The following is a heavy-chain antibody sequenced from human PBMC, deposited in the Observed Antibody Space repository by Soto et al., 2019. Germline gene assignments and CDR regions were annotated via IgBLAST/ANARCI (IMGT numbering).Heavy chain of an antibody. CDR1: GYDFTRHH. Sequence: QVQLVQSGAEVTKPGASVRLSCKASGYDFTRHHIHWVRQAPGQGLEWMGFINPYDGSTTHAQKIQGRITMTRDKSTNTVYMELSSLRSADAAVYYCARDYLSSKPSRSYFDYWGRGALVTVSA. CDR3: ARDYLSSKPSRSYFDY. J-gene: IGHJ4*02. D-gene: IGHD2-2*01. CDR2: INPYDGST. V-gene: IGHV1-46*01.